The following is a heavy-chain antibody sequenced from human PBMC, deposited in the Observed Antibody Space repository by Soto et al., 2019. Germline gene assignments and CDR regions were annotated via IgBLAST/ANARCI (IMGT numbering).Heavy chain of an antibody. CDR2: ISGSGGST. V-gene: IGHV3-23*01. J-gene: IGHJ5*02. Sequence: PRGDLRDPRGASGVILSLKAKILGRPAPGKGLEWVSAISGSGGSTYYADSVKGRFTISRDNSKNTLYLQMNSLRAEDTAVYYCAKGGPKGSLSFAPWGQGTLVTVSS. CDR1: GVILSLKA. D-gene: IGHD2-15*01. CDR3: AKGGPKGSLSFAP.